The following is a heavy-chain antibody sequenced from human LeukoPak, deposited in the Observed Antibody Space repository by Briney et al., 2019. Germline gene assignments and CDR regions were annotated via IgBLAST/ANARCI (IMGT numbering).Heavy chain of an antibody. CDR2: IYTSGST. CDR3: ARTSAEAEDYYYYYYMDV. Sequence: SETLSLTCTVSVGYISSGSYYWSWIRQPAGKGLEWIGRIYTSGSTNYNPSLKSRVTISVDTSKNQFSLKLSSVTAADTAVYYCARTSAEAEDYYYYYYMDVWGKGTTVTVSS. V-gene: IGHV4-61*02. J-gene: IGHJ6*03. CDR1: VGYISSGSYY.